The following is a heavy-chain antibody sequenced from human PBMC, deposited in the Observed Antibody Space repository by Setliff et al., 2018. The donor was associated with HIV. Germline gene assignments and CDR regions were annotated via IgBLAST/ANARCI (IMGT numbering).Heavy chain of an antibody. CDR2: IYYSGST. Sequence: PSETLSLTCTVSGGSISSSSYYWGWIRQPPGKGLEWIGSIYYSGSTYYNPSLKSLVTISVDTSKNQFSLKLSSVTAADTAVYYCARTYASYYYDSSGTFGYYMDVWGKGTTVTVS. J-gene: IGHJ6*03. D-gene: IGHD3-22*01. CDR3: ARTYASYYYDSSGTFGYYMDV. V-gene: IGHV4-39*07. CDR1: GGSISSSSYY.